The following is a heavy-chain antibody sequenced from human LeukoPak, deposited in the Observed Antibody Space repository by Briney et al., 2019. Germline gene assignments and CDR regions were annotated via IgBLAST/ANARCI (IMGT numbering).Heavy chain of an antibody. Sequence: GGSLRLSCAASGFTFSRYAMSWVRQAPGKGLEWVSAISASGARTFYADSVKGRFTISRDNSKNTLYLQMNSLRAEDTAVYYCAKPPHYGGTFDYWGQGTLVTVSS. CDR1: GFTFSRYA. CDR3: AKPPHYGGTFDY. V-gene: IGHV3-23*01. J-gene: IGHJ4*02. D-gene: IGHD4-17*01. CDR2: ISASGART.